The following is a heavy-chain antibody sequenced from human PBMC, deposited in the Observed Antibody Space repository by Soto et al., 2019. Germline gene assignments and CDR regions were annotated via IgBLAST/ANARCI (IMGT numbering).Heavy chain of an antibody. D-gene: IGHD3-3*01. CDR3: AREPTYYDFWSGYYALYYYYYYGMDV. V-gene: IGHV3-30-3*01. Sequence: ESGGGVVQPGRSLRLSCAASGFTFSSYAMHWVRQAPGKGLEWVAVISYDGSNKYYADSVKGRFTISRDNSKNTLYLQMNSLRAEDTAVYYCAREPTYYDFWSGYYALYYYYYYGMDVWGQGTTVTVSS. CDR1: GFTFSSYA. J-gene: IGHJ6*02. CDR2: ISYDGSNK.